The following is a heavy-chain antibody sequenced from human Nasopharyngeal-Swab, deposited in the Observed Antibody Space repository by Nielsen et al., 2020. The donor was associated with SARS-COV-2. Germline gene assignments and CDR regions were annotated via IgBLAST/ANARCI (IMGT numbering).Heavy chain of an antibody. CDR1: GFTFSSYG. V-gene: IGHV3-30*03. CDR2: ISYDGSNK. J-gene: IGHJ4*02. CDR3: ARGIDY. Sequence: GESLKISCAASGFTFSSYGMHRVRQAPGKGLEWVAVISYDGSNKYYADSVKGRFTISRDNSKNTLYLQMNSLRAEDTAVYYCARGIDYWGREPWSPSPQ.